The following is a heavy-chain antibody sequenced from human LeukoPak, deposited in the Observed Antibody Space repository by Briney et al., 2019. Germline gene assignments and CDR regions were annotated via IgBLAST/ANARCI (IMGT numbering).Heavy chain of an antibody. CDR2: INPNSGGT. J-gene: IGHJ4*02. Sequence: GASVKVSCKASGYTFTGYYMHWVRQAPGQGLEWMGWINPNSGGTNYAQKFQGRVTMTRDTSISTAYMELSRLRSDDTAVYYCARSPNTPYGSGWYESDYFDYWGQGTLVTVSS. CDR1: GYTFTGYY. D-gene: IGHD6-19*01. CDR3: ARSPNTPYGSGWYESDYFDY. V-gene: IGHV1-2*02.